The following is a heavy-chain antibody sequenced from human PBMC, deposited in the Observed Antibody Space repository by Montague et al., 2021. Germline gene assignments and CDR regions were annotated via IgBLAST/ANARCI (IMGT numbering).Heavy chain of an antibody. V-gene: IGHV3-7*01. CDR3: ARDQGQGYCGGDCYVGLDX. D-gene: IGHD2-21*01. CDR2: IKQDGSEK. Sequence: SLRLSSAASGFTFSNYWMSWVRQAPGKGLEWVANIKQDGSEKHYVDSVKGRFTISRDNAKNSLYLQMNSLRAEDTAVYFCARDQGQGYCGGDCYVGLDXWGQGTLVTVSS. CDR1: GFTFSNYW. J-gene: IGHJ4*02.